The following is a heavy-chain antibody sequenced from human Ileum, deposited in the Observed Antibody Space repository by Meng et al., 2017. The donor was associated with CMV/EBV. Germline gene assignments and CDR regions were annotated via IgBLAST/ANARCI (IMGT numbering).Heavy chain of an antibody. V-gene: IGHV3-30*18. J-gene: IGHJ4*02. CDR3: AKDMVF. CDR1: GFSFSSHA. D-gene: IGHD2-8*01. CDR2: ISHDGSYK. Sequence: VQLVESGGGLVQPGGSLRLSCEASGFSFSSHAMHWVRQAPGKGLEWVSLISHDGSYKDYVDSVKGRFSISRDNAKSTLYLQMNSLRAEDTATYYCAKDMVFWGLGTLVTVSS.